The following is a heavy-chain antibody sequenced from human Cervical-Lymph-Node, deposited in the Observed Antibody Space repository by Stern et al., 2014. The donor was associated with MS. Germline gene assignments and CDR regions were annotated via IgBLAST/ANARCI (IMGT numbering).Heavy chain of an antibody. CDR3: ARDRTTVADYNWFDP. D-gene: IGHD6-19*01. J-gene: IGHJ5*02. V-gene: IGHV4-61*02. Sequence: VQLVESGPGLVKPSQTLSLTCTVSGGSISRDSYYWSWIRQPAGKGLEWVGHVSTSGSTHYNPSLKSRVTVSIDKSKHPFSLKLDSGTAADTAVYYCARDRTTVADYNWFDPWGQGILVTVSS. CDR1: GGSISRDSYY. CDR2: VSTSGST.